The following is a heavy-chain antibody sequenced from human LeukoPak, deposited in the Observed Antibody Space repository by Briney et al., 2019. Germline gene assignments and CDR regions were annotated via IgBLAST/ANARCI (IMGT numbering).Heavy chain of an antibody. CDR3: ARGAYYDFWSGLPHFDY. V-gene: IGHV3-7*01. CDR1: GFTFSSYW. D-gene: IGHD3-3*01. Sequence: GGSLRLSCAASGFTFSSYWMSWVRQAPGKGLVWVANIKQDGSEKYYVDSVKGRFTISRDNAKNSLYLQMNSLRAEDTAVYYCARGAYYDFWSGLPHFDYWGQGTLVTVSS. J-gene: IGHJ4*02. CDR2: IKQDGSEK.